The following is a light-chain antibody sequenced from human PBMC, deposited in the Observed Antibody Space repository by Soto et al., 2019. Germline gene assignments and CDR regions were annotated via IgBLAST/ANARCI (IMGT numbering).Light chain of an antibody. J-gene: IGKJ1*01. CDR2: KAS. CDR3: EQYNSYAT. Sequence: DIQMTQSPSTLSASVGDRVTITCRASQSISSWLAWYQQKPGKAPKLLIYKASSLESGVPSRFSGSGSGTEFSLTISSLQPAEFATDDCEQYNSYATFGQGTKVESK. V-gene: IGKV1-5*03. CDR1: QSISSW.